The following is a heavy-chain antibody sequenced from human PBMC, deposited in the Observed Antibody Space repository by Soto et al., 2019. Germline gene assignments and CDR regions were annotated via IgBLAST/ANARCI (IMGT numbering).Heavy chain of an antibody. V-gene: IGHV5-51*01. CDR3: ARASGSGRNYSPADS. J-gene: IGHJ4*03. Sequence: GESLKISCKGSGYSFTSYWIGWVRQMPGKGLEWMGIIYPGDSDTRYSPSFQGQVTISADKSISTAYLQWSSLKASDTAMYYCARASGSGRNYSPADSWGQGAMVTVSS. CDR1: GYSFTSYW. CDR2: IYPGDSDT. D-gene: IGHD3-10*01.